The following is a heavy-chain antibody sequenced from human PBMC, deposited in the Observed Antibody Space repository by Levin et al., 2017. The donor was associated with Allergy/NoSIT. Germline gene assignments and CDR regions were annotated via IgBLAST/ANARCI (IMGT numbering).Heavy chain of an antibody. CDR1: GDSISSHC. J-gene: IGHJ4*02. CDR3: AKAEARQLPPGGYYYFHY. D-gene: IGHD2-2*01. V-gene: IGHV4-59*11. CDR2: MYNSGST. Sequence: GSLRLSCSVSGDSISSHCWSWIRQPPGKGLQWIGNMYNSGSTNYNPSLEGRVTISVDTSKNQFSLKLSSVTAADTAAFYCAKAEARQLPPGGYYYFHYWGQGTLVTASS.